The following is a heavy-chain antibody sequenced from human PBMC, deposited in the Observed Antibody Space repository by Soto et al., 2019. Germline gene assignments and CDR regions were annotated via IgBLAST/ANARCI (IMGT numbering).Heavy chain of an antibody. J-gene: IGHJ4*02. CDR3: ARDPGPYSDILTGYYHGGGGD. Sequence: QVQLQESGPGLVKPSQTLSLTCTVSGGSISSGDYYWSWIRQPPGKGLEWIGYIYYSGSTYYNPSLRSRVTISVDTSKNQFSLKLSSVTAADTAVYYCARDPGPYSDILTGYYHGGGGDWGQGTLVTVSS. D-gene: IGHD3-9*01. V-gene: IGHV4-30-4*01. CDR1: GGSISSGDYY. CDR2: IYYSGST.